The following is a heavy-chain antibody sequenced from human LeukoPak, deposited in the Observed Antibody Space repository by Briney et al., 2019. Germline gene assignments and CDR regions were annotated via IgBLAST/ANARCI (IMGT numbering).Heavy chain of an antibody. V-gene: IGHV3-7*01. D-gene: IGHD1-14*01. Sequence: GGSLRLSCVASGFTFSTYGMSWVRQAPGKGLEWVSNIKGDGSEKYYVDSVKGRLTISRDNVKNSVYLQMNSLRAEDTAVYYCARVRMNLDKWGQGNLVTVSS. J-gene: IGHJ4*02. CDR2: IKGDGSEK. CDR3: ARVRMNLDK. CDR1: GFTFSTYG.